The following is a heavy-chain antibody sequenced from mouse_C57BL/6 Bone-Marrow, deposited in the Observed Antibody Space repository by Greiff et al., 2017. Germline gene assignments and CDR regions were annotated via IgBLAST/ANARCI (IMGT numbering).Heavy chain of an antibody. D-gene: IGHD2-3*01. CDR1: GYTFTDYN. CDR3: ARDGFRWYFDV. Sequence: VQLQQSGPELVKPGASVKIPCKASGYTFTDYNMDWVKQSHGKSLEWIGDINPNNGGTIYNQKFKGKATLTVDKSSSTAYMELRSLTSEDTAVYCCARDGFRWYFDVWGTGTTVTVSS. CDR2: INPNNGGT. J-gene: IGHJ1*03. V-gene: IGHV1-18*01.